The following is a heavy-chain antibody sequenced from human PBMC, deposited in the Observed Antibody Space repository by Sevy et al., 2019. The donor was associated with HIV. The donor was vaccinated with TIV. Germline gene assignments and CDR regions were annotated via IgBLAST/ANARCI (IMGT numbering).Heavy chain of an antibody. Sequence: GGSLRLSCAASGFTSSDYYMSWIRQAPGKGLEWVSYISSSGSTIYYADSVKGRFTISRDNAKNSLYLQMNSLRAEDTAVYYCARDLSFITIFGVVTYYGMDVWGQGTTVTVSS. CDR2: ISSSGSTI. V-gene: IGHV3-11*01. CDR1: GFTSSDYY. D-gene: IGHD3-3*01. J-gene: IGHJ6*02. CDR3: ARDLSFITIFGVVTYYGMDV.